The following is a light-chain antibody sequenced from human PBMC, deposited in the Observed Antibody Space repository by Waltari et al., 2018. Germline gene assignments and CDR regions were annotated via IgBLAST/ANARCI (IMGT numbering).Light chain of an antibody. CDR3: QQYYAIPWT. Sequence: DIQMTHSPSSLSAFVGDRVTITCRASQSISSYLNWYQQKPGKAPKPRICAASNLQSGVPSRFSGSGSGTDFPLTISSLQPEDVAIYYCQQYYAIPWTFGQGTKVEI. J-gene: IGKJ1*01. V-gene: IGKV1-39*01. CDR1: QSISSY. CDR2: AAS.